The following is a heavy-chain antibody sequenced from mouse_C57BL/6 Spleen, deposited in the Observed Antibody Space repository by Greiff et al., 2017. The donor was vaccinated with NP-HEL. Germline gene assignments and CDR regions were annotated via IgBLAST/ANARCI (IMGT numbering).Heavy chain of an antibody. Sequence: QVQLQQSGPELVKPGASVKISCKASGYAFSSSWMNWVKQRPGKGLEWIGRLYPGDGDTNYNGKFKGKATLTADKSSSTAYMQLSSLTSEDSSVYVCASNWDWYFDVWGTGTTVTVSS. CDR2: LYPGDGDT. J-gene: IGHJ1*03. CDR1: GYAFSSSW. CDR3: ASNWDWYFDV. D-gene: IGHD4-1*01. V-gene: IGHV1-82*01.